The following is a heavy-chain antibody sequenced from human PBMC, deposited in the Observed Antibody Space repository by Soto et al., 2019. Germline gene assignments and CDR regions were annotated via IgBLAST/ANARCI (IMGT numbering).Heavy chain of an antibody. D-gene: IGHD3-10*01. V-gene: IGHV4-34*01. CDR1: GGSFSGYQ. CDR3: AGGLILWFGEFARRGGYYYYMDV. CDR2: INDSGNI. Sequence: QVQLQQWGAGLLKPSETLSLTCAVYGGSFSGYQWTWIRQTPGKRLEWIGEINDSGNINYNPSLKSRVTILVDTPKKQIYLKLSSVTAADTAVYYCAGGLILWFGEFARRGGYYYYMDVWGKGTTVTVSS. J-gene: IGHJ6*03.